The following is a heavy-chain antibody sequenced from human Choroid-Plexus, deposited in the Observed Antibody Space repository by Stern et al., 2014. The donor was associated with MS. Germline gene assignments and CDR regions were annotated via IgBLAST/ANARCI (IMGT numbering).Heavy chain of an antibody. CDR2: ISYDGSDK. CDR3: AKDRQWSTYFFDY. D-gene: IGHD2-15*01. V-gene: IGHV3-30*18. Sequence: VQLEESGGGVAQPGRPLILSCAASGFTFSNFGMHWVRQAPGKGLEWVALISYDGSDKYYADSVKGRFTIFRDNSKNTLYMHMNSLRAEDTAVYYCAKDRQWSTYFFDYWGRGSLVTVSS. CDR1: GFTFSNFG. J-gene: IGHJ4*02.